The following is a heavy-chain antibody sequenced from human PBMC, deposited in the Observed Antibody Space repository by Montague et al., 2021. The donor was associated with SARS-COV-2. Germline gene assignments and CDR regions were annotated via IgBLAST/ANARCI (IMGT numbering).Heavy chain of an antibody. CDR2: SYHMLERYN. Sequence: CAISGDSVSIIKLTRSSVRHTSALRSRQQLISYHMLERYNDYAASVKSRITIDPDTSKHQFSLHLNSVTPEDTAVYYCARIPVCSKYYFDFWGQGTLVTVSS. CDR1: GDSVSIIKLT. D-gene: IGHD2-2*01. J-gene: IGHJ4*02. CDR3: ARIPVCSKYYFDF. V-gene: IGHV6-1*01.